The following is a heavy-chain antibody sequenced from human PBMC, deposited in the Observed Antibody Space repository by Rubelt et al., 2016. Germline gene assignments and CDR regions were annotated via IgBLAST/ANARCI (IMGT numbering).Heavy chain of an antibody. Sequence: ISDSGGSTYYADSVRGRFTISRDTSKSTLYLQLHSLTAEDTAMYYCARDGGGNFFAAAFHWGQGALVTVSS. CDR3: ARDGGGNFFAAAFH. V-gene: IGHV3-23*01. D-gene: IGHD4-23*01. CDR2: ISDSGGST. J-gene: IGHJ4*02.